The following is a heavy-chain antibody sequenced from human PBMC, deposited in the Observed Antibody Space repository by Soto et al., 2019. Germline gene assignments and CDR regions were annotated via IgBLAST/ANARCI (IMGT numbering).Heavy chain of an antibody. V-gene: IGHV3-23*01. CDR3: AKDHYYDSSGYYHEGAFDI. CDR2: ISGSGGST. J-gene: IGHJ3*02. D-gene: IGHD3-22*01. CDR1: GFTFISYA. Sequence: WGSLRLSCAASGFTFISYAISCVRHSPLKWLEWVSAISGSGGSTYYADSVKGRFTISRDNSKNTLYLQMNSLRAEDTAVYYCAKDHYYDSSGYYHEGAFDIWGQGTMVTVSS.